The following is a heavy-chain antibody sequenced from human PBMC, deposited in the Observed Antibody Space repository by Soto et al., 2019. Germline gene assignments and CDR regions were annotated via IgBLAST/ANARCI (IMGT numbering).Heavy chain of an antibody. CDR1: GFTFDDYA. V-gene: IGHV3-23*01. CDR3: ANAEHPRRSIGFDY. D-gene: IGHD3-16*02. CDR2: ISATGGST. J-gene: IGHJ4*02. Sequence: PGGSLRLSCAASGFTFDDYAMHWVRQAPGKGLEWVSSISATGGSTYYAGSVKGRFTISRDNSKNTLFLQMNSLRAEDTAIYYCANAEHPRRSIGFDYWGQGTLVTVSS.